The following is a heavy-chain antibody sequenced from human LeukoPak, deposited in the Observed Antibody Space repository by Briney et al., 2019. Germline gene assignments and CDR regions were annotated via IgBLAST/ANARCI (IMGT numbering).Heavy chain of an antibody. V-gene: IGHV4-38-2*01. CDR1: GYSISSGYY. D-gene: IGHD3-22*01. CDR2: IYHSGST. CDR3: AAGGAHRTTDSSGYYNPPDY. Sequence: SETLSLTCAVSGYSISSGYYWGWIRQPPGKGLEWIGSIYHSGSTYYNPSLKSRVTISVDTSKNQFSLKLGSVTAADTAVYYCAAGGAHRTTDSSGYYNPPDYWGQGTLVTVSS. J-gene: IGHJ4*02.